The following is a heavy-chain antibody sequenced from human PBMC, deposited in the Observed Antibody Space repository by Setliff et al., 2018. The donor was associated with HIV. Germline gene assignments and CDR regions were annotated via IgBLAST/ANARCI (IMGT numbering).Heavy chain of an antibody. V-gene: IGHV4-38-2*02. Sequence: PSETLSLTCAVSGYSISSGYYWGWIRQPPGKGLEWIGSIYYSGSTNYNPSLKSRVTISVDTSKNQFSLKLSSVTAADTAVYYCAREKSGAGLLDAFDIWGQGTMVTVSS. D-gene: IGHD1-26*01. CDR2: IYYSGST. J-gene: IGHJ3*02. CDR1: GYSISSGYY. CDR3: AREKSGAGLLDAFDI.